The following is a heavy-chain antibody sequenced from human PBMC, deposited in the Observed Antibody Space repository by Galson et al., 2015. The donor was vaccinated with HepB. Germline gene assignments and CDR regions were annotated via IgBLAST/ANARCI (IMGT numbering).Heavy chain of an antibody. D-gene: IGHD1-26*01. CDR2: IRKDGGET. V-gene: IGHV3-7*03. CDR1: GFIFSNLW. J-gene: IGHJ4*02. Sequence: GSLRLSCAASGFIFSNLWMSWVRQAPGKGLEWVPNIRKDGGETYYVASVKGRFTISRDNAKSSLYLQMNSLRAEDTAVYYCASVWDSSESQYRHFAHWGQGTLVTVSS. CDR3: ASVWDSSESQYRHFAH.